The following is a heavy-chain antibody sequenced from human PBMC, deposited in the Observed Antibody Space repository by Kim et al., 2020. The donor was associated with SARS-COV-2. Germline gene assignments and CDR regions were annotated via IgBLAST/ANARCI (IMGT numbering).Heavy chain of an antibody. CDR2: DWYGGRNK. D-gene: IGHD5-18*01. J-gene: IGHJ4*02. CDR3: ATIDDGYTFGYGPFDS. V-gene: IGHV3-33*01. CDR1: AVTSKTYN. Sequence: GGSLRLSCATSAVTSKTYNIQWVRQAPGRGLEWVAGDWYGGRNKYYADSVKGRFTISRDNSKNTLHLQMNSLRTEDTAVYYCATIDDGYTFGYGPFDSWGQGTPVTVSS.